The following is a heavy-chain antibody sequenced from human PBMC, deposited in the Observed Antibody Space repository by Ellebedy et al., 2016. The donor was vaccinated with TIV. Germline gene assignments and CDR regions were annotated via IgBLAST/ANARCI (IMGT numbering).Heavy chain of an antibody. Sequence: SETLSLTCAVYGGSFSGYYWSWIRQPPGKGLEWIGEINHSGSTNYNPSLKSRVTISVDTSKNQFSLKLSSVTAADTAVYYCARDLEVGATRWGQGTLVTVSS. D-gene: IGHD1-26*01. CDR2: INHSGST. J-gene: IGHJ4*02. CDR1: GGSFSGYY. V-gene: IGHV4-34*01. CDR3: ARDLEVGATR.